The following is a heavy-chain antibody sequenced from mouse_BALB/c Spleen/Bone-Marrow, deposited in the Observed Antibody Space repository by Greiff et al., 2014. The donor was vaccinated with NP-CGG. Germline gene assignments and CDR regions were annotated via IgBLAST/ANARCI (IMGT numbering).Heavy chain of an antibody. Sequence: VQLKESGGGLVKPGGSLKLSCAASGFTLSGYNMSWGRQTPEKRLGWGATISSGGSYTYYLDSVKGRFTISRDNAENTLYLQMSSLKSEDTAMYYCTKLLRLRKYFDVWGAGTTVTVSS. CDR2: ISSGGSYT. V-gene: IGHV5-6-4*01. J-gene: IGHJ1*01. CDR1: GFTLSGYN. D-gene: IGHD1-2*01. CDR3: TKLLRLRKYFDV.